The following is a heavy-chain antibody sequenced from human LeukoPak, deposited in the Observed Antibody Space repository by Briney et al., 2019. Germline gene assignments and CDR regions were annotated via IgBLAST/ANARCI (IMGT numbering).Heavy chain of an antibody. V-gene: IGHV3-23*01. CDR1: GFTFSNYA. J-gene: IGHJ4*02. CDR2: ISGDAIYT. D-gene: IGHD4-17*01. Sequence: GGSLRLSCAASGFTFSNYAMTWVRQAPGKGLQWVSAISGDAIYTYYLDSVKGRFTTSRDNSKNTLFLQMNSLRADDTAVYYCAKNYGTSRPFYDYWGQGIVVTVSS. CDR3: AKNYGTSRPFYDY.